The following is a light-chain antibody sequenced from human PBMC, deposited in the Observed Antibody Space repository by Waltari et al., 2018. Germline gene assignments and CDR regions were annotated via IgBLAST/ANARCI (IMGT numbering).Light chain of an antibody. CDR1: QSISNH. J-gene: IGKJ1*01. CDR3: QESYSLSWT. V-gene: IGKV1-39*01. Sequence: DIQMTQSPSSLSASVGDRVTITCRASQSISNHLNWYHQKPGKAPKLLIYAASSLQSGVQSRFRGSSSGTDFTLTISSLQLEDAATYYCQESYSLSWTFGQGTKVEIK. CDR2: AAS.